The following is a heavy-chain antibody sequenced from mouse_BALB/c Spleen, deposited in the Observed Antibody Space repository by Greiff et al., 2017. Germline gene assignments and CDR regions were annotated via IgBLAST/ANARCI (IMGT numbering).Heavy chain of an antibody. CDR1: GYAFTNYL. Sequence: QVQLQQSGAELVRPGTSVKVSCKASGYAFTNYLIEWVKQRPGQGLEWIGVINPGSGGTNYNEKFKGKATLTADKSSSTAYMQLSSLTSDDSAVYFCARGTGSDYWGQGTTLTVSS. CDR3: ARGTGSDY. V-gene: IGHV1-54*01. J-gene: IGHJ2*01. CDR2: INPGSGGT. D-gene: IGHD4-1*01.